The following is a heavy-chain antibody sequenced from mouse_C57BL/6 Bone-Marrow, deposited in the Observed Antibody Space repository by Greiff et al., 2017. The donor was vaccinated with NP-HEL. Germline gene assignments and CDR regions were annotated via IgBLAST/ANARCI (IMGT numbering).Heavy chain of an antibody. CDR3: ARVKRWFPDY. J-gene: IGHJ2*01. Sequence: EVQLQQSGPGLVKPSQSLSLTCSVTGYSITSGYYWNWIRQFPGNKLEWMGYISYDGSNNYNPSLKNRISITRDTSKNQFFLKLKSVTTEDTATYYCARVKRWFPDYWGQGTTLTVSS. CDR1: GYSITSGYY. V-gene: IGHV3-6*01. D-gene: IGHD1-3*01. CDR2: ISYDGSN.